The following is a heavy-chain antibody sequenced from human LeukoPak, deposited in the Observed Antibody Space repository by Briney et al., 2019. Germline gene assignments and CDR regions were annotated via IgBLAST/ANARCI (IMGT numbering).Heavy chain of an antibody. D-gene: IGHD6-13*01. Sequence: ASVKVSCKASGYTFTGSYMHWVRQAPGQGLEWMGWINPNSGGTNYAQKFQGRVTMTRDTSISTAYMGLSRLRSDDTAVYYCARLDSSSWYYYWGQGALVTVSS. J-gene: IGHJ4*02. CDR2: INPNSGGT. CDR1: GYTFTGSY. CDR3: ARLDSSSWYYY. V-gene: IGHV1-2*02.